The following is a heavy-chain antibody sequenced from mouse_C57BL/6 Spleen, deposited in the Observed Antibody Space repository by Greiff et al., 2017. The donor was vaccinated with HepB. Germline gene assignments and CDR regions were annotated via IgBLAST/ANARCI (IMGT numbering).Heavy chain of an antibody. Sequence: QVQLQQSGAELARPGASVKLSCKASGYTFTSYGISWVKQRTGQGLEWIGEIYPRSGNTYYNEKFKGKATLTADKSSSTAYMELRSLTSEDSAVYFCARNHGSISYYAMDYWGQGTSVTVSS. V-gene: IGHV1-81*01. D-gene: IGHD1-1*01. J-gene: IGHJ4*01. CDR1: GYTFTSYG. CDR2: IYPRSGNT. CDR3: ARNHGSISYYAMDY.